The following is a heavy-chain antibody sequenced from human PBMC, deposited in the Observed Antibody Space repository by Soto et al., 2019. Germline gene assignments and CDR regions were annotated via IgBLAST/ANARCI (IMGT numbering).Heavy chain of an antibody. CDR1: GGSISSSSYY. J-gene: IGHJ5*02. V-gene: IGHV4-39*01. CDR2: IYYSGST. D-gene: IGHD3-3*01. CDR3: ARSSSITIFGVVTNHNWFEP. Sequence: SETLSLTCTVSGGSISSSSYYWGWIRQPPGKGLEWIGSIYYSGSTYYNPSLKSRVTISVDTSKNQFSLKLSSVTAADTAVYYCARSSSITIFGVVTNHNWFEPWGQGTLVTVSS.